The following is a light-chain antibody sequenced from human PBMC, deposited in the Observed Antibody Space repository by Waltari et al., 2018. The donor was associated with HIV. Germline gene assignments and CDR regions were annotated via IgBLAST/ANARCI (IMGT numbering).Light chain of an antibody. Sequence: QSVLTQPPSVSGAPGQRVTISCTGSSSNIGAGYDVHWYQQLPGTAPKLLIYCSLQRSSGVPDRFSGSKAGASASLAIAGLQAEDEADYYCQSYDSSLSGWVFGGGTKLTVL. CDR2: CSL. CDR1: SSNIGAGYD. V-gene: IGLV1-40*01. CDR3: QSYDSSLSGWV. J-gene: IGLJ3*02.